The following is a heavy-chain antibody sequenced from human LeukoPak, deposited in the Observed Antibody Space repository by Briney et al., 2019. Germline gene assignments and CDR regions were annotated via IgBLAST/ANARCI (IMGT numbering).Heavy chain of an antibody. J-gene: IGHJ4*02. D-gene: IGHD2-2*01. CDR1: GYTLTELS. CDR2: FDPEDGET. CDR3: ASLSYCSSTSCYPY. Sequence: ASVKVSCKVSGYTLTELSMHWVRQAPGKGLEWMGGFDPEDGETIYAQKFQGRVTMTEDTSTDTAYMELSSLRSEDTAVYYCASLSYCSSTSCYPYWGQGTLVTVSS. V-gene: IGHV1-24*01.